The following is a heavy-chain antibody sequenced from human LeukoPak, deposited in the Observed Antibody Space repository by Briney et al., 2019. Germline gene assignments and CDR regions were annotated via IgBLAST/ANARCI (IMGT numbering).Heavy chain of an antibody. J-gene: IGHJ6*04. CDR2: ITSSSSYT. CDR1: GFPLSSYN. CDR3: AELGITMIGGV. Sequence: GGSLSLPCAASGFPLSSYNMYLVRKAPGKGLGWVSSITSSSSYTFYADSVKGRFTISRDNAKNSLYLQMKSLRAEDTAVYYCAELGITMIGGVWGKGTTVTISS. V-gene: IGHV3-21*01. D-gene: IGHD3-10*02.